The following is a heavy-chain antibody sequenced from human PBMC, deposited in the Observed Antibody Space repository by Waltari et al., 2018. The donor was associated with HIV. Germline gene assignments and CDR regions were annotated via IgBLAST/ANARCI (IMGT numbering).Heavy chain of an antibody. J-gene: IGHJ6*02. CDR3: ARDARGHYYYYTMDV. Sequence: EVQLEESGGALVQPGRSLRLSCAASGFAFSEQAIHWVRQVPGKGLEWVSGISWNSATIGYGDSVKGRFTISRDNAKNSVYLEMNGLTPEDTALYYCARDARGHYYYYTMDVWGQGTTVIVSS. CDR1: GFAFSEQA. V-gene: IGHV3-9*01. D-gene: IGHD3-10*01. CDR2: ISWNSATI.